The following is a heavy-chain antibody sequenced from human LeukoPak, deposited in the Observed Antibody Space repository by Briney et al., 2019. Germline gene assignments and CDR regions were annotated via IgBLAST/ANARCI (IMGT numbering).Heavy chain of an antibody. CDR2: IYTTGST. CDR1: GVSIANTFYY. J-gene: IGHJ4*02. CDR3: AGRQDGHDY. V-gene: IGHV4-61*02. Sequence: PSETLSLTCTVSGVSIANTFYYWNWLRQPAGKGLEWIGRIYTTGSTDYNPSLKSRVTISLDTARNQFSLKLSPVTAADTAVYYCAGRQDGHDYWGQGTLVTVSS.